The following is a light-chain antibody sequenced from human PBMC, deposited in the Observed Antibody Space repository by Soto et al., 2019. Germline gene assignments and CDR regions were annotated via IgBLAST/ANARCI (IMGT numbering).Light chain of an antibody. CDR3: QQYLNSPRT. Sequence: VLTQSIGTMSLSPGEGATLSCRASQRVASDLAWYLQKPGQPPRLLIYDASIRATGIPDRISGSGSERDFTLTISRLEPEDAAVYYCQQYLNSPRTFGQGTKVDIK. CDR1: QRVASD. J-gene: IGKJ1*01. V-gene: IGKV3-20*01. CDR2: DAS.